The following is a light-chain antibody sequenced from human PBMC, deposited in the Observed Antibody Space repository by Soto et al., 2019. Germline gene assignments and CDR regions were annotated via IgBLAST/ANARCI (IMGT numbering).Light chain of an antibody. CDR2: ASS. CDR1: QSISSY. J-gene: IGKJ2*01. Sequence: DIQMTQSPSSLSASVGDGVTITCRASQSISSYLNWYQQKPGKAPKLLIYASSSLQSGVPSRFSGSGSGTDFPLTISSLQPEDFATYYCQQSYSTPKTFGQGTKLEIK. CDR3: QQSYSTPKT. V-gene: IGKV1-39*01.